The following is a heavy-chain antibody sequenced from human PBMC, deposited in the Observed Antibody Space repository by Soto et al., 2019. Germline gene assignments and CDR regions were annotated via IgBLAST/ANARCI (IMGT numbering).Heavy chain of an antibody. Sequence: QVQLVQSGAAVKKPGSSVKVSCKASGGTFSSYTISWVRQAPGQGLEWMGRIIPILGIANYAQKFQGRVTITADKSTSTAYMELSSLRSEDTAVYYCARAYYYGSGSYYYYYGMDVWGQGTTVTVSS. CDR2: IIPILGIA. CDR1: GGTFSSYT. CDR3: ARAYYYGSGSYYYYYGMDV. D-gene: IGHD3-10*01. V-gene: IGHV1-69*02. J-gene: IGHJ6*02.